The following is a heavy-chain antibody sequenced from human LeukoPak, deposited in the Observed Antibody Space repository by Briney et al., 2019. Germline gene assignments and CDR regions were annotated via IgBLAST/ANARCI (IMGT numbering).Heavy chain of an antibody. J-gene: IGHJ4*02. CDR1: GYSFTSYW. CDR2: IYPGDSDT. Sequence: GESLKISCKGSGYSFTSYWIGWVRQMPGKGLEWMRIIYPGDSDTRYSPSFQGQVTISADKSISTAYLQWSSLKASDTAMYYCARHDVAAAGTEWYDYWGQGTLVTVSS. V-gene: IGHV5-51*01. CDR3: ARHDVAAAGTEWYDY. D-gene: IGHD6-13*01.